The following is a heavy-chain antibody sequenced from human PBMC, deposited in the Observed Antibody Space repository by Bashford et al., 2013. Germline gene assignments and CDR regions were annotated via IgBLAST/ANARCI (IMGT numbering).Heavy chain of an antibody. CDR3: RGLSGWSLFDY. D-gene: IGHD6-19*01. V-gene: IGHV4-4*02. CDR2: IYHDGTT. J-gene: IGHJ4*02. CDR1: GGSISSSNW. Sequence: SSETLSLTCAVSGGSISSSNWWSWVRQPPGKGLEWIGEIYHDGTTNDNPSLKSRVTISVDTSKNQFSLKLTSVTAADTAVYYCRGLSGWSLFDYWGQGTLVTVSS.